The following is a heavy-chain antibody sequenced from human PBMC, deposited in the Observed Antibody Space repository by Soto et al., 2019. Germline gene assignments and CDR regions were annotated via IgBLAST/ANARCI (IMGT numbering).Heavy chain of an antibody. V-gene: IGHV3-23*01. D-gene: IGHD6-19*01. CDR2: ISGSGGST. CDR3: AKDGYSSGWYPTPV. J-gene: IGHJ6*01. CDR1: GFTFSSYA. Sequence: ILSCAASGFTFSSYAMTWVRQAPGKGLEWVSAISGSGGSTYYADSVKGRLTISRDNSKNTLYLQMNSLRAEGTAVYYCAKDGYSSGWYPTPVWGQGTTVTVSS.